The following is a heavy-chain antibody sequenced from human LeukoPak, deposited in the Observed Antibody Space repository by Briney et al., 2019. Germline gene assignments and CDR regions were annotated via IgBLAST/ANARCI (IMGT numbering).Heavy chain of an antibody. CDR2: ISYDGSNK. D-gene: IGHD3-22*01. J-gene: IGHJ4*02. Sequence: QPGGSLRLSCAASGFTFSSYGMHWVRQAPGKGLEWVAVISYDGSNKYYADSVKGRFTISRDNSKNTLYLQMNSLRAEDTAVYYCAKDLKRYYYDSSGPGVYWGQGTLVTVSS. V-gene: IGHV3-30*18. CDR1: GFTFSSYG. CDR3: AKDLKRYYYDSSGPGVY.